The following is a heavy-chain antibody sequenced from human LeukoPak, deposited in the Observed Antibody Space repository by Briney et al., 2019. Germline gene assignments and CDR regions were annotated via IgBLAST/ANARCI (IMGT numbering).Heavy chain of an antibody. Sequence: GESLKISCQASGYSFTRYWIAWVRQMPGKGLEWMVIIYPGDSDTRKRPSLQGQVTISADRSISTAYLQWNSLKASDSAMYYCTGLLTTVVTPGAMDVWGQGTTVTVSS. D-gene: IGHD4-23*01. CDR2: IYPGDSDT. J-gene: IGHJ6*02. CDR1: GYSFTRYW. V-gene: IGHV5-51*01. CDR3: TGLLTTVVTPGAMDV.